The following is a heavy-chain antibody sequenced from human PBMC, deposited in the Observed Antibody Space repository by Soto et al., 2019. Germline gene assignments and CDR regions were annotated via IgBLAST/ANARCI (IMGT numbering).Heavy chain of an antibody. CDR3: ARRKRGHTLDC. D-gene: IGHD5-12*01. Sequence: QLQLQESGPGLVKPSETLSLTCTVSGGSISSSSYYWGWIRQPPGKGLEWIGSIYYSGSTYYNPSLKSQVTMSVDTSKNPFPLKLISVTRADTAVYYCARRKRGHTLDCLGQGTLVTVSS. CDR2: IYYSGST. CDR1: GGSISSSSYY. V-gene: IGHV4-39*01. J-gene: IGHJ4*02.